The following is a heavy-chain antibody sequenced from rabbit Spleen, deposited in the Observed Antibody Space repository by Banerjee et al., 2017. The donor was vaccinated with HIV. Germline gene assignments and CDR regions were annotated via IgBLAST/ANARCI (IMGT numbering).Heavy chain of an antibody. Sequence: QEQLEESGGGLVKPEGSLTLTCIASGVSFSGDSYMCWVRQAPGKGLEWIACINAVTGKAVYASWAKGRFTISKTSSTTVTLQMTSLTVADTATYFCARDAGRGDYIDGVFNLWGPGTLVTVS. D-gene: IGHD8-1*01. V-gene: IGHV1S45*01. CDR2: INAVTGKA. J-gene: IGHJ4*01. CDR3: ARDAGRGDYIDGVFNL. CDR1: GVSFSGDSY.